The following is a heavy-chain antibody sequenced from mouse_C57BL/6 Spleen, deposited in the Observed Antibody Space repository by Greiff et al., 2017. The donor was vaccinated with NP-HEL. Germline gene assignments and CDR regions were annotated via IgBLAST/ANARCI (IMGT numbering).Heavy chain of an antibody. J-gene: IGHJ2*01. CDR1: GYTFTTYP. CDR2: FHPYNDDT. CDR3: AKGGYRGYFDY. D-gene: IGHD2-2*01. Sequence: LVESGAELVKPGASVKMSCKASGYTFTTYPIEWMKQNHGKSLEWIGNFHPYNDDTKYNEKFKGKATLTVEESSSTVYLELSRLTSDDSAVYYCAKGGYRGYFDYWGQGTTLTVSS. V-gene: IGHV1-47*01.